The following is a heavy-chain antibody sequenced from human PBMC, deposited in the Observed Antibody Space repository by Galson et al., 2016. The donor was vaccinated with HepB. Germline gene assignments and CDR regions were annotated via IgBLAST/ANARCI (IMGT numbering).Heavy chain of an antibody. CDR1: GYTFTNYY. CDR3: ARGGYCGRTRCRYYFYYYGMGV. D-gene: IGHD2-2*01. J-gene: IGHJ6*02. Sequence: SVKVSCKASGYTFTNYYMHWVRQAPGQGLEWMGIINPSGGSTSYAQRFQGRVTMTRDTSTSTVYMELSNLRSEDTAVYYCARGGYCGRTRCRYYFYYYGMGVWGHGTTVTVSS. CDR2: INPSGGST. V-gene: IGHV1-46*01.